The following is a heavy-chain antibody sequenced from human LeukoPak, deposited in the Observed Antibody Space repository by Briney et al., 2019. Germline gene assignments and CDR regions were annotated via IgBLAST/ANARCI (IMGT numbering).Heavy chain of an antibody. V-gene: IGHV6-1*01. D-gene: IGHD2-2*01. Sequence: SQTLSLTCAISGDSVSSNSAAWNWTTQSPSRGLEWLGRTYYRSKWYNDYAVSLKGRITINPDTSKNQFSLQLNSVTAEDTAVYYCARAPSWGYYYFDLWGRGTLVTVSS. CDR3: ARAPSWGYYYFDL. CDR2: TYYRSKWYN. J-gene: IGHJ2*01. CDR1: GDSVSSNSAA.